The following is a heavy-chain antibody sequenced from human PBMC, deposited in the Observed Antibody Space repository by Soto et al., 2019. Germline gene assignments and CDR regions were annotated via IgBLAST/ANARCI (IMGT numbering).Heavy chain of an antibody. CDR1: GGSITSDDYY. Sequence: QVQLQESGPGLVKPSQSLSLTCTVSGGSITSDDYYWSWIRQPPGRVLEWIGYIFYSGRTHYNPSLKSRFITSPETSKQQVPLKLSFVTDPDTAVYYCASANCGGDCSYRHDRYYFESWGQGTLVTASS. J-gene: IGHJ4*02. CDR2: IFYSGRT. V-gene: IGHV4-30-4*01. CDR3: ASANCGGDCSYRHDRYYFES. D-gene: IGHD2-21*02.